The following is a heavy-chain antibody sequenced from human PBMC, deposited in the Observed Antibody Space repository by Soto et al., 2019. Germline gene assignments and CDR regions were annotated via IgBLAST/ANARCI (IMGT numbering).Heavy chain of an antibody. CDR2: FDPEDGET. CDR3: ATGCGHCYTRGYYYYYGMDV. J-gene: IGHJ6*02. CDR1: GYTLTELS. D-gene: IGHD2-2*02. V-gene: IGHV1-24*01. Sequence: QVQLVQSGAEVKKPGASVKVYCKVSGYTLTELSMHWVRQAPGKGLEWMGGFDPEDGETIYAQKFQGRVTMTEDTSTDTAYMELGSLRSEDTAVYYCATGCGHCYTRGYYYYYGMDVWGQGTTVTVSS.